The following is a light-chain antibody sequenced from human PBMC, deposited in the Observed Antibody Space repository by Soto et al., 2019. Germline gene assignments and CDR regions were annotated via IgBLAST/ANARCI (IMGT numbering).Light chain of an antibody. Sequence: QSALTQPASVSGSPGQSITISCTGTSRDFGTSNLVSWYQQFPGKAPKLIIYEVTKRPSGVSNRFSGSKSGTSASLAISGLQSEDEADYYCAAWDDSLNGVVFGGGTQLTVL. CDR3: AAWDDSLNGVV. CDR2: EVT. J-gene: IGLJ2*01. V-gene: IGLV2-14*02. CDR1: SRDFGTSNL.